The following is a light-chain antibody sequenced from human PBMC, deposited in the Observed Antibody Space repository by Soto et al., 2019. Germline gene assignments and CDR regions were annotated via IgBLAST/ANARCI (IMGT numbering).Light chain of an antibody. CDR3: SSYTASRTK. Sequence: QSALTQPASVSGSPGQSITISCTGTNSDIGTYIYVSWYQQHPGKAPKLLIYDVSNRPSGVSNRFSGSKSGNTASLTISGLQAEDEAYYYCSSYTASRTKFGGGTKVTVL. J-gene: IGLJ2*01. CDR1: NSDIGTYIY. CDR2: DVS. V-gene: IGLV2-14*01.